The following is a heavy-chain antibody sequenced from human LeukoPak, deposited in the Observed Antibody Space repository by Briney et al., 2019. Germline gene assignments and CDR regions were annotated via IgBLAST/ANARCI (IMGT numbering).Heavy chain of an antibody. V-gene: IGHV3-9*01. Sequence: GGSLRLSCVASGFTFNTYNMNWVRQAPGKGLEWVSGISWNSGSIGYADSVKGRFTISRDNAKNSLYLQMNSLRAEDTALYYCASGTGCSGGSCPIDYWGQGTLVTVSS. D-gene: IGHD2-15*01. CDR2: ISWNSGSI. CDR1: GFTFNTYN. CDR3: ASGTGCSGGSCPIDY. J-gene: IGHJ4*02.